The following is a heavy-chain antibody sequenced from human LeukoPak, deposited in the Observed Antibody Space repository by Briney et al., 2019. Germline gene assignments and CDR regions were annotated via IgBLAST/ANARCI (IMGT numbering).Heavy chain of an antibody. V-gene: IGHV3-43*02. CDR1: GFPFSSYA. Sequence: GGSLRLSCSASGFPFSSYAMHWVRQAPGKGLEWVSLISGDGVSTFYADSVKGRFSISRDNSKNSLSLEMNSLRTEDTAMYYCAKESGKFDYWGQGTLVAVSS. CDR2: ISGDGVST. CDR3: AKESGKFDY. J-gene: IGHJ4*02.